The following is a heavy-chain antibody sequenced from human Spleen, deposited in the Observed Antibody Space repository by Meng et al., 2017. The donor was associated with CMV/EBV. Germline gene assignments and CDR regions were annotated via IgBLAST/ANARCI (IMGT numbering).Heavy chain of an antibody. D-gene: IGHD2-2*01. V-gene: IGHV1-2*02. Sequence: SYMHWVRQAPGQGLEWMGWINPNSGGTNYAQKSQGRVTMTRDTSISTAYMELSRLRSDDTAVYYCARGDCSSTSCRIDYYYYGMDVWGQGTTVTVSS. J-gene: IGHJ6*02. CDR3: ARGDCSSTSCRIDYYYYGMDV. CDR2: INPNSGGT. CDR1: SY.